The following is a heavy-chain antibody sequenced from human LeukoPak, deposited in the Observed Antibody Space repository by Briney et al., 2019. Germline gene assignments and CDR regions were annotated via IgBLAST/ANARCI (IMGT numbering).Heavy chain of an antibody. CDR3: AGGDYDDYRMEY. J-gene: IGHJ4*02. CDR2: ISGSGGST. V-gene: IGHV3-23*01. Sequence: PGGSLRLSCAASGFTFSSYAMSWVRQAPGKGLEWVSAISGSGGSTYYADSVKGRFTISRDNAKNSLYLQMNSLRAEDTAVYYCAGGDYDDYRMEYWGQGTLVIVSS. D-gene: IGHD4-17*01. CDR1: GFTFSSYA.